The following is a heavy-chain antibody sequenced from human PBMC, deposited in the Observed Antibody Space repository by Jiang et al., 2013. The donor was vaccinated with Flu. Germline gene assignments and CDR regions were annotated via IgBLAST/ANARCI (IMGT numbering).Heavy chain of an antibody. J-gene: IGHJ4*02. Sequence: LLKPSETLSLTCAVYGASFSDYYWNWIRQPPGKGLEWIGEINHGGNTNYNPSLKSRVTISLDMSKNQFSLRLSSVTAADTAVYYCARGRSLLGPTTVFDYWGQGTPVTVSS. CDR2: INHGGNT. CDR3: ARGRSLLGPTTVFDY. D-gene: IGHD4-17*01. V-gene: IGHV4-34*01. CDR1: GASFSDYY.